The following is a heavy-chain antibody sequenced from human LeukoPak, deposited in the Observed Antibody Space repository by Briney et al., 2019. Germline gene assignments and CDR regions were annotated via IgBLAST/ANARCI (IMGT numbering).Heavy chain of an antibody. D-gene: IGHD5-12*01. CDR3: ARGSGYSGYEAGVYYYYGMDV. J-gene: IGHJ6*02. CDR1: GFTFSDYY. V-gene: IGHV3-11*01. CDR2: ISSSGSTI. Sequence: SGGSLRLSCAASGFTFSDYYMSWIRQAPGKGLEWVSYISSSGSTIYYADSVKGRFTISRDNAKNSLYLQMNSLRAEDTAVYYCARGSGYSGYEAGVYYYYGMDVWGQGTTVTVSS.